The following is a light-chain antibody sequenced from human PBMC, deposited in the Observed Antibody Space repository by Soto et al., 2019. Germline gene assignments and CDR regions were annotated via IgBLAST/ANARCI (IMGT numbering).Light chain of an antibody. Sequence: LTRAGGTRTLTAGERATLGNRVDQSVSSSYLAWYQQKPGQAPRLLIYGASSSATGIPHRFSGSVCVPALHLILTSLATEGVPVYSCLHSSRPPHTFAQGTRLEIK. J-gene: IGKJ5*01. V-gene: IGKV3-20*01. CDR2: GAS. CDR3: LHSSRPPHT. CDR1: QSVSSSY.